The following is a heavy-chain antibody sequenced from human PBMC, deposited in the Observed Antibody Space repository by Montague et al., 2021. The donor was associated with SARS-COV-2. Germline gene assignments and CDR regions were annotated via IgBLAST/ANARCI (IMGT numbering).Heavy chain of an antibody. CDR3: AKDTATIRIAVALMDV. CDR2: MSGSGVRR. J-gene: IGHJ6*02. D-gene: IGHD6-19*01. V-gene: IGHV3-23*01. CDR1: GFIFSNYA. Sequence: SLRLSCAASGFIFSNYAMTWVRQAPGKGLEWVSTMSGSGVRRDYXDSVKGRFTISRDSSKNTLYLQMSSLRVEDTAVYYCAKDTATIRIAVALMDVWGQGTTVIVSS.